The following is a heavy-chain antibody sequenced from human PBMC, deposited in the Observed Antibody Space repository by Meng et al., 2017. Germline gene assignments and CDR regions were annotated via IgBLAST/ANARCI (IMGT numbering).Heavy chain of an antibody. J-gene: IGHJ4*02. D-gene: IGHD5-24*01. Sequence: GGSLRLSCAASGFTFSDYYMSWVRQAPGKGLEWVGFIRSKAYGGTTEYAASVKGRFTISRDDSKSIAYLQMNSLKTEDTAVYYCTRDSAEMWDFDYWGQGTLVTVSS. V-gene: IGHV3-71*01. CDR1: GFTFSDYY. CDR3: TRDSAEMWDFDY. CDR2: IRSKAYGGTT.